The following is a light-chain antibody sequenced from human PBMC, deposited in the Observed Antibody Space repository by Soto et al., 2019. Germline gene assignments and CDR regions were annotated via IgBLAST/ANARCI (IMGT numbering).Light chain of an antibody. J-gene: IGLJ2*01. CDR2: EVT. CDR1: SSDVGSYNL. Sequence: QSALTQPASVSGSPGQSITISFTGTSSDVGSYNLVSWYQQQPGKAPKLIIFEVTKRPSGVSYRFSGSKSGNTASLTISGLQAADEADYYCCSYAGSSTFVAFGGGTQVTVL. CDR3: CSYAGSSTFVA. V-gene: IGLV2-23*02.